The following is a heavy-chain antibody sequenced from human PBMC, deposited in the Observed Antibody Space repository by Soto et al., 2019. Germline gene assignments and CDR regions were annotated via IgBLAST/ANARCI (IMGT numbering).Heavy chain of an antibody. CDR3: ARDPLYGSGRYGMDV. Sequence: SETLSLTCTVSGGSISSGGYYWSWIRQHPGKGLEWIGYIYYSGSTYYNPSLKSRVTISVDTSKNQFSLKLSSVTAADTAVYYCARDPLYGSGRYGMDVWGQGTTVTVSS. CDR1: GGSISSGGYY. D-gene: IGHD3-10*01. V-gene: IGHV4-31*03. CDR2: IYYSGST. J-gene: IGHJ6*02.